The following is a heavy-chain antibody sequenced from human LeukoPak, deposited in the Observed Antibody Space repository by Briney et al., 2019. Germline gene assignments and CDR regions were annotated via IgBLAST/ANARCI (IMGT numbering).Heavy chain of an antibody. D-gene: IGHD2-2*01. CDR1: GFTFSSYG. CDR3: AKDHEGLSEFTPFDH. Sequence: GGSLRLSCAASGFTFSSYGKHWVRQAPGKGLEWVAVISYDGSNKYYADSVKGRSTISRDNSKNTLYLQMNSLRAEDTAVYYCAKDHEGLSEFTPFDHWGQGTLVTVSS. V-gene: IGHV3-30*18. CDR2: ISYDGSNK. J-gene: IGHJ4*02.